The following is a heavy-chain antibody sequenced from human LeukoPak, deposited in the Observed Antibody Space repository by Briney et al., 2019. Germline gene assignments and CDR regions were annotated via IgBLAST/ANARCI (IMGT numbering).Heavy chain of an antibody. Sequence: PGGSLRLSCAASGFIVSSNYMSWVRQAPGKGLEWVSVIYSGGSTYYADSVRGRFTISRDNSKNTLYLQMNSLRAEDTAVYYCAKDRGIVVPAAIGYWGQGTLVTVSS. D-gene: IGHD2-2*01. CDR2: IYSGGST. CDR3: AKDRGIVVPAAIGY. J-gene: IGHJ4*02. CDR1: GFIVSSNY. V-gene: IGHV3-53*01.